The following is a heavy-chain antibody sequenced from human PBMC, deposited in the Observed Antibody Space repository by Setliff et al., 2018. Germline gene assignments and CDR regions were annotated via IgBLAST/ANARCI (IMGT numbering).Heavy chain of an antibody. CDR2: IYYSGNSNYDT. CDR1: GYSISSGYY. D-gene: IGHD2-8*02. Sequence: SETLSLTCTVSGYSISSGYYWGWIRQPPGKGLEWIGYIYYSGNSNYDTNYNPSLKSRVTISVDTSKNQFSLKLSSVTAADTALYYCTVYNTGSSKDHYWGQGTPVTVSS. J-gene: IGHJ4*02. CDR3: TVYNTGSSKDHY. V-gene: IGHV4-38-2*02.